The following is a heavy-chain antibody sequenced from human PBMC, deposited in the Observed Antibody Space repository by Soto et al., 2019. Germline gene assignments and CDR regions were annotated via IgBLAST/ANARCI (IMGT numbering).Heavy chain of an antibody. CDR3: ARGKHIVVVTAMGEDWYFDL. CDR1: GGTFSSYA. CDR2: IIPIFGTA. D-gene: IGHD2-21*02. J-gene: IGHJ2*01. Sequence: QVQLVQSGAEVKKPGSSVKVSCKASGGTFSSYAISWVRQAPGQGLEWMGGIIPIFGTANYAQKFQGRVTITADESTSTAYMELSSLRSEDTAVYYCARGKHIVVVTAMGEDWYFDLWGRSTLVTVSS. V-gene: IGHV1-69*01.